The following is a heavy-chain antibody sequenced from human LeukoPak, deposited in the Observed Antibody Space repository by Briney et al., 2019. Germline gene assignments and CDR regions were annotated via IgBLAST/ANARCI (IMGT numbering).Heavy chain of an antibody. CDR2: IYRSGGT. V-gene: IGHV4-4*02. D-gene: IGHD4-17*01. CDR1: GDSAGSSVSGNSR. J-gene: IGHJ4*02. Sequence: SETLSLTCAVSGDSAGSSVSGNSRWNWVRQTPGKGLEWIGEIYRSGGTHYNPALRRRVTMSLDRAKNHLSLNVRSVTAADTAVYYCVRDFDDGNYALRYWGQGTLVTVSS. CDR3: VRDFDDGNYALRY.